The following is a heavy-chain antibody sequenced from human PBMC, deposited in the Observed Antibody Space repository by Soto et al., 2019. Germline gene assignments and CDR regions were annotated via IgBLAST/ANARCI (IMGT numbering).Heavy chain of an antibody. CDR2: INHSGST. CDR1: GGSFSGYY. V-gene: IGHV4-34*01. CDR3: ARVGARGGYYYYYGMDV. Sequence: SETLSLTCAVYGGSFSGYYWSWIRQPPGKGLEWIGEINHSGSTNYNPSLKSRVTISVDTSKNQFSLKLSSVTAADTAVYYCARVGARGGYYYYYGMDVWGQGTTVTVSS. D-gene: IGHD1-26*01. J-gene: IGHJ6*02.